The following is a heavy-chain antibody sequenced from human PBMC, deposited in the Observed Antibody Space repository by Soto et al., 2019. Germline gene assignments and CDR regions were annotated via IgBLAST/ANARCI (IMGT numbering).Heavy chain of an antibody. CDR2: IKQDGSAK. D-gene: IGHD6-19*01. V-gene: IGHV3-7*05. CDR1: GFTFRTYW. Sequence: EVQLVESGGGLVQPGGSLRLSCAASGFTFRTYWMSWARQAPGKGLEWVANIKQDGSAKYYVDSVKGRFTISRDNAKNSLYLQMDSLRAEDSAVYYCARDAIGVSGPDYWGQGTLVTVSS. CDR3: ARDAIGVSGPDY. J-gene: IGHJ4*02.